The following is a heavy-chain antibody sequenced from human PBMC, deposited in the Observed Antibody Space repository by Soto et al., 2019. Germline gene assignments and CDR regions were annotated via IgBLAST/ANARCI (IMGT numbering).Heavy chain of an antibody. D-gene: IGHD3-3*01. V-gene: IGHV4-31*03. CDR2: IYYSGST. J-gene: IGHJ6*02. CDR1: GGSISSGGYY. Sequence: SETLSLTCTVSGGSISSGGYYWSWIRQHPGKGLEWIGYIYYSGSTYYNPSLKSRVTISVDTSKNQFSLKLSSVTAADTAVYCCARHPLPYDFWSGRAAPPSDGMDVWGQGTTVTVS. CDR3: ARHPLPYDFWSGRAAPPSDGMDV.